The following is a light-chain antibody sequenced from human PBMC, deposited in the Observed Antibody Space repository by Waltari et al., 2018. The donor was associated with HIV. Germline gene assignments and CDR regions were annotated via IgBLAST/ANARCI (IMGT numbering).Light chain of an antibody. CDR1: QSVSSNY. V-gene: IGKV3-20*01. CDR2: AAS. Sequence: EIVLTQSPGTLSQSPGDRATLSCRASQSVSSNYLAWYQQNPGQAPRLLIYAASSRATGIPDRFSGSGSGTDFTLTISRLEPEDFAVYYCQQYGTSPYTFGQGTNLEIK. J-gene: IGKJ2*01. CDR3: QQYGTSPYT.